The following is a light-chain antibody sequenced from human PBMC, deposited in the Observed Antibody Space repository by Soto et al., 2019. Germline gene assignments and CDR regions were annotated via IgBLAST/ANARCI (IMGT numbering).Light chain of an antibody. CDR3: QQYNNWPPWT. CDR1: QSVSSN. Sequence: EIVMTQSPATLSVSPGERATLSCRASQSVSSNLAWYQQKPAQAPRLLIYGASTRATGIQARFSGSGSGTEFTLTISSLQSEDFAVYYCQQYNNWPPWTFGQGTKVEIK. J-gene: IGKJ1*01. V-gene: IGKV3-15*01. CDR2: GAS.